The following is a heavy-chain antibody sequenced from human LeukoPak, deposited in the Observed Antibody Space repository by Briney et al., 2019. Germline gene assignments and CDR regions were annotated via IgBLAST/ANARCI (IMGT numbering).Heavy chain of an antibody. CDR1: NYSISSGYY. J-gene: IGHJ6*03. CDR3: AREGGGGYCSSTSCYIVSYYYYYMDV. CDR2: IYQSGGT. D-gene: IGHD2-2*02. Sequence: PSETLSLICAVSNYSISSGYYWGWIRQPPGKGLEWIGSIYQSGGTYYTPSLKSRVTISVDTSKNQFSLKLSSVTAADTAVYYCAREGGGGYCSSTSCYIVSYYYYYMDVWGKGTTVTVSS. V-gene: IGHV4-38-2*02.